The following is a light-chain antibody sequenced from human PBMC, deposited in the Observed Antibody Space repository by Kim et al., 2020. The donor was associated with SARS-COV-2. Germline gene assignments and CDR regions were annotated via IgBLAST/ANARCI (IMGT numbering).Light chain of an antibody. J-gene: IGKJ4*01. Sequence: ETVLTQSPATLSLSPGERATLSCRASQSVSSHLAWYQQKPGQAPRLLIYDASNRATGIPARFSGSGSGTDFTLTISSLDPEDFALYFCQQRSDWVTFGGGTKVDIK. V-gene: IGKV3-11*01. CDR3: QQRSDWVT. CDR1: QSVSSH. CDR2: DAS.